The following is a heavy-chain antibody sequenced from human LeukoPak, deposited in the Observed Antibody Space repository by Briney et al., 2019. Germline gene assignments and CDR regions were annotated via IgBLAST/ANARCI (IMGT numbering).Heavy chain of an antibody. V-gene: IGHV3-23*01. CDR3: AKDPYYYGSGTTEGAAFDI. J-gene: IGHJ3*02. Sequence: GGSLRLTCAASGFTFSSYAMSWVRQAPGKGLEWVSAISGSGGSTYYADSVKGRFTISRDNSKNTLYLQMNSLRAEDTAVYYCAKDPYYYGSGTTEGAAFDIWGQGTMVTVSS. CDR1: GFTFSSYA. CDR2: ISGSGGST. D-gene: IGHD3-10*01.